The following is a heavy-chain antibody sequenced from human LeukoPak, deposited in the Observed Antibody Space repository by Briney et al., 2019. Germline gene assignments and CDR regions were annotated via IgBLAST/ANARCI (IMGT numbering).Heavy chain of an antibody. D-gene: IGHD4-17*01. CDR3: AKSGPDFGDLPSEYYFDF. Sequence: GGSLRLSCAASGFSFSSYAMHWVRQAPGKGLEWVSANWYDGSNKFYADSVKGRFTISRDSSKNTLFLQMNGPRAEDTAVYYCAKSGPDFGDLPSEYYFDFWGQGTLVTVSS. CDR2: NWYDGSNK. J-gene: IGHJ4*02. CDR1: GFSFSSYA. V-gene: IGHV3-33*06.